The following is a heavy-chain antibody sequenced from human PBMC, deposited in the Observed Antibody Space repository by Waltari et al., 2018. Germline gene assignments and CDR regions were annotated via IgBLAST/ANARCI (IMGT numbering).Heavy chain of an antibody. Sequence: VQLQQSGPGLVKPSQTLSLTCAISGDSVASNAATRDWVRQSPSRGLEWLGRTYYRSKWFYDYALSVRSRISINPDTTKNQVSLQPKSVTPEDTAVYYCARDLTEGKGNWFDPWGQGTQVTVSS. CDR3: ARDLTEGKGNWFDP. CDR2: TYYRSKWFY. CDR1: GDSVASNAAT. D-gene: IGHD3-10*01. V-gene: IGHV6-1*01. J-gene: IGHJ5*02.